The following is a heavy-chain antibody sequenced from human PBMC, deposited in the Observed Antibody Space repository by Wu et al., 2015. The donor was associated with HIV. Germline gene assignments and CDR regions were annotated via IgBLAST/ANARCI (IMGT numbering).Heavy chain of an antibody. CDR2: INPSGGST. CDR3: ARERGTKYSSSYYGMDV. J-gene: IGHJ6*02. Sequence: QVQLVQSGAEVKKPGASVKVSCKASGYTFTSYYMHWVRQAPGQGLEWMGIINPSGGSTSYAQKFQGRVTMTRDTSTSTVYMELSSLRSEDTAVYYCARERGTKYSSSYYGMDVVGPRDHGHRLL. V-gene: IGHV1-46*01. CDR1: GYTFTSYY. D-gene: IGHD6-13*01.